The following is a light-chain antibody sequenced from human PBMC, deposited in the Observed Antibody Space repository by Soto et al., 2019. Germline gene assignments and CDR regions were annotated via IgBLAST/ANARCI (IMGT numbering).Light chain of an antibody. J-gene: IGKJ5*01. CDR3: QQYSDWTIT. CDR1: QSINSN. V-gene: IGKV3-15*01. Sequence: EVLMTQSPATLSVSPGDRATLSCRASQSINSNLAWYHQQPGQAPRILIYGASTRATAVPDRFSGSGSGTDFNLTITRLQSDDFAVYLCQQYSDWTITFGQGTRLEIK. CDR2: GAS.